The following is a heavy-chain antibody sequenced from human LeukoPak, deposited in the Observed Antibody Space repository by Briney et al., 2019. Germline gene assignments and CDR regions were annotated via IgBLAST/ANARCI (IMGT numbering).Heavy chain of an antibody. CDR2: IYHSGST. D-gene: IGHD3-22*01. CDR3: AGQFDSSGSYFY. CDR1: GSGYSISGGFY. V-gene: IGHV4-38-2*02. J-gene: IGHJ4*02. Sequence: SETLSLTCTVSGSGYSISGGFYWGWIRQPPGKGLEWIGSIYHSGSTYYNPSLKSRATISVDTSKNQFSLTLKFVTPADTAVYYCAGQFDSSGSYFYWGQGTLVTVSS.